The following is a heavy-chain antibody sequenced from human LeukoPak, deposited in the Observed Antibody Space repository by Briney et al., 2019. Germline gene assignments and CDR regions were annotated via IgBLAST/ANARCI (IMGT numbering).Heavy chain of an antibody. CDR3: ARDLDWFDP. CDR2: IYYSGST. Sequence: SETLSLTCTVSGGSISSSYWSWIRQPPGKGLEWIGYIYYSGSTNYNPSLKSRVTISVDTSKNQFSLKLNSVTAAGTAVYYCARDLDWFDPWGQGTLVTVSS. CDR1: GGSISSSY. V-gene: IGHV4-59*12. J-gene: IGHJ5*02.